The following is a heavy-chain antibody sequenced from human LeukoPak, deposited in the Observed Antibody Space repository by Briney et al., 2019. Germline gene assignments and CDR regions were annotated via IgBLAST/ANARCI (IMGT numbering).Heavy chain of an antibody. CDR2: IHPRDSDI. J-gene: IGHJ4*02. D-gene: IGHD3-16*02. Sequence: GESLKISCKGSGYSFTTYWIAWVRQVPGKGLEWMGIIHPRDSDIRYNPPVQGQVTISADKSISTAYLQWNSLKASGTAMYYCARMIGLGEVSPYFDYWGQGSLVTVSS. CDR3: ARMIGLGEVSPYFDY. V-gene: IGHV5-51*01. CDR1: GYSFTTYW.